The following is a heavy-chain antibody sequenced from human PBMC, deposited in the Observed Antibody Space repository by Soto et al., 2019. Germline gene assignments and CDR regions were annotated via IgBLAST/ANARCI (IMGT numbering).Heavy chain of an antibody. CDR3: ARGQRFSDWFDP. V-gene: IGHV4-4*07. Sequence: LSLTCTVTGGTISGYYWTWNRQSAGGGLDWIGRIYSSGSTNYNPSLKSRVTISLDTSMNHFSLRLSSVTAADTAVYYCARGQRFSDWFDPWGQGTLVTVSS. CDR1: GGTISGYY. D-gene: IGHD3-3*01. J-gene: IGHJ5*02. CDR2: IYSSGST.